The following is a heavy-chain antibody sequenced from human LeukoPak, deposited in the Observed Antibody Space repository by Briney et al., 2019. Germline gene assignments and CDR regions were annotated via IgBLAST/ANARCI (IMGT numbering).Heavy chain of an antibody. D-gene: IGHD3-22*01. J-gene: IGHJ4*02. CDR2: IKQDGSEK. CDR3: ARGAPSYYDSSGYYYIGY. V-gene: IGHV3-7*01. Sequence: GGSLRLSCAASGFTFSSYWMSWVRQAPGKGLEWVANIKQDGSEKYYVDSVKGRFTISRDNAKNSLYLQMNSLRAEDTAVYYCARGAPSYYDSSGYYYIGYWGQGTLVTVSS. CDR1: GFTFSSYW.